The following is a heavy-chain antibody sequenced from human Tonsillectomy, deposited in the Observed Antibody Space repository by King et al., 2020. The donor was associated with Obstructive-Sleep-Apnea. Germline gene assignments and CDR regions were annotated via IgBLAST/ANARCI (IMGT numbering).Heavy chain of an antibody. Sequence: VQLQESGPGLVKPSQTLSLTCSVSGGSIRSGGYYWTWIRQHPGKGLEWIGYIYYSGSTYYNPSLKSRVTMSVDTSKNQFSLKLCSVTAADTAVYYCARDKGGSTGDAFDIWGQGTMVTVSS. CDR3: ARDKGGSTGDAFDI. V-gene: IGHV4-31*03. CDR1: GGSIRSGGYY. CDR2: IYYSGST. J-gene: IGHJ3*02. D-gene: IGHD2-8*02.